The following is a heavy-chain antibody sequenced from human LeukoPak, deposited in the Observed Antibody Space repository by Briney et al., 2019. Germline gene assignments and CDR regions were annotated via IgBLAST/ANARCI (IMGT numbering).Heavy chain of an antibody. D-gene: IGHD3-22*01. Sequence: GASVKVSCTASGYTFTTYYMHWVRQAPGQGLEWMGWINPNSGGTNYAQKFQGRVTMTRDTSISTAYMELSRLRSDDTAVYYCTRVLNYYDSSGYLYYFDFWGQGALVTVSS. CDR3: TRVLNYYDSSGYLYYFDF. V-gene: IGHV1-2*02. J-gene: IGHJ4*02. CDR2: INPNSGGT. CDR1: GYTFTTYY.